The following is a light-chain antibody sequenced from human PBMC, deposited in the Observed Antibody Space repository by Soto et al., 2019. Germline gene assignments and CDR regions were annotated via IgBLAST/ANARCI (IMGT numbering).Light chain of an antibody. V-gene: IGLV2-14*01. CDR3: SSYTSSSTLYF. Sequence: QSALTQPASVSGSPGQSITISCTGTSSDVGGYNYVSWYQQHPGKAPKLMIYDVSNRPSGVSNRLSGSKSGNTASLTIFGLLAEDEADYYCSSYTSSSTLYFFGTGTKVTVL. J-gene: IGLJ1*01. CDR2: DVS. CDR1: SSDVGGYNY.